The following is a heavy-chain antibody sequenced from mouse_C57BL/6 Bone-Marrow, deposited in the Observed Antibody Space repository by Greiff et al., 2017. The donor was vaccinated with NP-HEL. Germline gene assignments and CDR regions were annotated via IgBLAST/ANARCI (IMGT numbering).Heavy chain of an antibody. CDR3: TRSPYDYDGAMDY. J-gene: IGHJ4*01. CDR1: GFTFSSYA. CDR2: ISSGGDYI. V-gene: IGHV5-9-1*02. D-gene: IGHD2-4*01. Sequence: EVHLVESGEGLVKPGGSLKLSCAASGFTFSSYAMSWVRQTPEKRLEWVAYISSGGDYIYYADTVKGRFTISRDNARNTLYLQRSSLKAEDTAMNYCTRSPYDYDGAMDYWGQGTSVTVSS.